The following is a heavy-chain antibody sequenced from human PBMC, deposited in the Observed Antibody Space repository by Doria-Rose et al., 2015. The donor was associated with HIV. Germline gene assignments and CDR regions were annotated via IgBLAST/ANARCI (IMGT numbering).Heavy chain of an antibody. CDR2: TYYTGTS. CDR3: ARMGSYRELDY. J-gene: IGHJ4*02. V-gene: IGHV4-31*03. CDR1: GASVSSRGYY. Sequence: SGPGLVKPSETLSLTCSVSGASVSSRGYYWNWIRQVPGKGLESLGYTYYTGTSDYSPSLKSRLNMAVDTSKNQFSLKLSFVTVADTAVYYCARMGSYRELDYWGQGALVTVSA. D-gene: IGHD3-3*01.